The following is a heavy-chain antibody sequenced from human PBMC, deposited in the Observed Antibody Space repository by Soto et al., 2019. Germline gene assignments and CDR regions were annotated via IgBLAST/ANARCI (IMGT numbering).Heavy chain of an antibody. CDR3: ARDGPYSVTPPYYFDY. CDR2: IWYDGSNK. Sequence: QVQLVESGGGVVQLGRSLRLSCAASGFTFSSYGMHWVRQAPGKGLEWVAVIWYDGSNKYYADSVKGRFTISRDNSKNTLYLQMNSLRAEDTAVYYCARDGPYSVTPPYYFDYWGQGTLVTVSS. D-gene: IGHD4-17*01. J-gene: IGHJ4*02. CDR1: GFTFSSYG. V-gene: IGHV3-33*01.